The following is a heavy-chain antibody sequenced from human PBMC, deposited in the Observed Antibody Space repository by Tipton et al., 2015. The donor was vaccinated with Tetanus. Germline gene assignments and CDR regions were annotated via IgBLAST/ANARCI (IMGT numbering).Heavy chain of an antibody. CDR3: AREAYYYDSSGYNNYFDY. Sequence: SLRLSCAASGFTFSSYWMHWVRQTPGKGLVWVSRINSDGSSTRYADSVNGRFTISRDNAKNTLYLQMNSLRAEDTAVYYCAREAYYYDSSGYNNYFDYWGQGTLVTVSS. V-gene: IGHV3-74*01. D-gene: IGHD3-22*01. CDR1: GFTFSSYW. CDR2: INSDGSST. J-gene: IGHJ4*02.